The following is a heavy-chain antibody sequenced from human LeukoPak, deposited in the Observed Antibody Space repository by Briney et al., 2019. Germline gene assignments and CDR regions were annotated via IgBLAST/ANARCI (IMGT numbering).Heavy chain of an antibody. J-gene: IGHJ4*02. CDR3: ARGYSYYYDSALHY. Sequence: GGSLRLSCAASGFTVSSYYMSWVRQAPGKGLEWVSVIYSGGGTYYADSVEGRFTISKDNSKNTLYLQLNSLRAEDTAVYYCARGYSYYYDSALHYWGQGTLVTVSS. CDR1: GFTVSSYY. CDR2: IYSGGGT. V-gene: IGHV3-53*01. D-gene: IGHD3-22*01.